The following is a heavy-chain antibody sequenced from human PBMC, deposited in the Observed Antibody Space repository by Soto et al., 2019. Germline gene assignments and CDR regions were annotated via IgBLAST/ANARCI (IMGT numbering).Heavy chain of an antibody. D-gene: IGHD6-13*01. V-gene: IGHV3-23*01. CDR2: ISGSGGST. CDR1: GFTFSSYA. CDR3: AKKRVAAAGTGYYYYGMDV. Sequence: EVQLLESGGGLVQPGGSLRLSCAASGFTFSSYAMSWVRQAPGKGLEWVSAISGSGGSTYYADSVKGRFTISRDNSKNTLYLQMNSLRAEDTAVYYCAKKRVAAAGTGYYYYGMDVWGQGTTVTVSS. J-gene: IGHJ6*02.